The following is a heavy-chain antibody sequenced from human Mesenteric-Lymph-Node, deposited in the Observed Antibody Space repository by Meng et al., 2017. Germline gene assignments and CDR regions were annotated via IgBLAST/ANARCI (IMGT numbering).Heavy chain of an antibody. CDR2: INHSGST. CDR1: GGSFSGYY. J-gene: IGHJ4*02. Sequence: QVQLQQWGAGPLKPSETLSLTCAVHGGSFSGYYWSWIRQPPGKGLEWIGEINHSGSTNYNPSLKSRITISVDTSKNQFSLRLTSVTAADTAVYYCAGDRRGVATVDYWGQGTLVTVSS. V-gene: IGHV4-34*01. CDR3: AGDRRGVATVDY. D-gene: IGHD5-12*01.